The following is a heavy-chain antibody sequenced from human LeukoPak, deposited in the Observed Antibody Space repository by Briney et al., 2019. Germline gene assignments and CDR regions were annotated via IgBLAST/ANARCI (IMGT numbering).Heavy chain of an antibody. J-gene: IGHJ6*04. CDR2: ICYSGSYT. V-gene: IGHV3-11*06. CDR1: GFTFSDYY. D-gene: IGHD3-10*01. CDR3: ARDGGSGNTKKKIYYYYGMDV. Sequence: TGGSLRLSCAASGFTFSDYYMSWIRQAPGKGLEWVSYICYSGSYTNYADSVKGRFTISRDNAKNSLYLQMNSLRAEDTAVYYCARDGGSGNTKKKIYYYYGMDVWGKGTTVTVSS.